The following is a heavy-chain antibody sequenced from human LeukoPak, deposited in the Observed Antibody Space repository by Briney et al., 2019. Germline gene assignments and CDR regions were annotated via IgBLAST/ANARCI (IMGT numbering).Heavy chain of an antibody. J-gene: IGHJ4*02. CDR2: INSDGSST. D-gene: IGHD1-26*01. V-gene: IGHV3-74*01. CDR3: ARGAPSGSYYY. Sequence: GGSLRLSCAASGFTFSSYWMHLVRQAPGKGLVWVSRINSDGSSTTYADSVKGRFTISRDNAKNTLYLQMNSLRAEDTAVYYCARGAPSGSYYYWGQGTLVTVSS. CDR1: GFTFSSYW.